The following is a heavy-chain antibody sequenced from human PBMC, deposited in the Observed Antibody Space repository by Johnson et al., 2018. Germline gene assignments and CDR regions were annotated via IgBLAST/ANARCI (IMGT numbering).Heavy chain of an antibody. V-gene: IGHV1-69*04. J-gene: IGHJ4*02. D-gene: IGHD1-26*01. CDR3: ARGVGVTGGFDD. Sequence: VKLVQSGAEVKKPRSSVKVSFKASGGNFSNYPVNWVRQAPGQGLEWIGRVIPILGKRTYAQNFEGRLTINADKSTTTSYLELTSRRSEDPAMYYCARGVGVTGGFDDWGQGTLVSVSS. CDR1: GGNFSNYP. CDR2: VIPILGKR.